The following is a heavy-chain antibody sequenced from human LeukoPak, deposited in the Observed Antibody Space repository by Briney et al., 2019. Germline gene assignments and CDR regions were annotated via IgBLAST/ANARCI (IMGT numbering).Heavy chain of an antibody. Sequence: GGSLRLSCAASGFTFSSNYMSWVRQAPGKGLEWVSVIYSGGSTYYGDSVKGRFTISRDKSKNTLYLQMNSLRAEDTAVYYCARDKSVSDLYFDLWGRGTLVTVSS. CDR3: ARDKSVSDLYFDL. D-gene: IGHD5/OR15-5a*01. CDR2: IYSGGST. V-gene: IGHV3-66*01. CDR1: GFTFSSNY. J-gene: IGHJ2*01.